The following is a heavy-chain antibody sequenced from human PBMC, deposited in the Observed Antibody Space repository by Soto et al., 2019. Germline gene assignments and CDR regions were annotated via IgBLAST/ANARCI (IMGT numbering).Heavy chain of an antibody. Sequence: SETLSRTCAVSGGSIIGGCFSWSWIQQPPGKGLEWIGYILHSGGTQYNPSLKSRVSMSVDKSKNQFSLHLTSVTAADTAVYYCGRVQLSERFEYWGQ. CDR2: ILHSGGT. CDR1: GGSIIGGCFS. D-gene: IGHD1-1*01. V-gene: IGHV4-30-2*01. J-gene: IGHJ4*02. CDR3: GRVQLSERFEY.